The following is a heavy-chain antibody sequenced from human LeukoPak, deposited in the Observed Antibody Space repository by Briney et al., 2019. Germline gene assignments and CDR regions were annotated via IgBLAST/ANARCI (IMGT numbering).Heavy chain of an antibody. CDR3: ARGMSRGFYGMDV. D-gene: IGHD3-10*01. Sequence: GGSLRLSCAASGFTFSSYSMNWVRQAPGKGLEWGSYISGSSSTIYYADSVKGRFTISRDNGKNTLYLQMNSLRAEDTAVYYCARGMSRGFYGMDVWGQGTTVTVSS. J-gene: IGHJ6*02. CDR2: ISGSSSTI. CDR1: GFTFSSYS. V-gene: IGHV3-48*01.